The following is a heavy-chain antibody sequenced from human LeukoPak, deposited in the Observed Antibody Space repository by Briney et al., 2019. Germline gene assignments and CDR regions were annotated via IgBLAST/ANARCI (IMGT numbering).Heavy chain of an antibody. D-gene: IGHD6-6*01. CDR2: ISYDGGNK. J-gene: IGHJ4*02. V-gene: IGHV3-30*04. CDR1: GFTFDDYA. Sequence: PGRSLRLSCAASGFTFDDYAMHWVRQAPGKGLEWVAVISYDGGNKYYADSVKGRFTISRDNSKNTLYLQMNSLRAEDTAVYYCARDRFGSSSFGDYWGQGTLVTVSS. CDR3: ARDRFGSSSFGDY.